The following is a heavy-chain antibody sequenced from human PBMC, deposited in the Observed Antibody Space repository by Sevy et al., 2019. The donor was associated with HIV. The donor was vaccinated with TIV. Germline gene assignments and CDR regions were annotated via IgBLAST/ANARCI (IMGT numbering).Heavy chain of an antibody. V-gene: IGHV3-30*03. D-gene: IGHD3-16*01. J-gene: IGHJ4*02. Sequence: GGYLRLSCAASGFSFSDYRMHWVRQAPGKGLEWVAVISYDGRNNKYNAYSVKGRFTISRDNSKNTLYLQMNSLRAEDTAIYYCARDRGEILSSAFDYWGQGTLVTVSS. CDR2: ISYDGRNNK. CDR3: ARDRGEILSSAFDY. CDR1: GFSFSDYR.